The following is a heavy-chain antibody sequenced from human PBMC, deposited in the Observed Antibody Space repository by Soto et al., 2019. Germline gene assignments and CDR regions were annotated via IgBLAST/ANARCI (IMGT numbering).Heavy chain of an antibody. CDR1: GYSFNTYW. J-gene: IGHJ4*02. V-gene: IGHV5-51*01. CDR2: INPGDSNT. CDR3: ARHGTGYCSGGSCYSDY. D-gene: IGHD2-15*01. Sequence: EVQLVPSGAEVKKPGESLKISCKGSGYSFNTYWIAWVRQMPGKGLGWMGIINPGDSNTRYSPSFKGQVTSSADKSISTAYLQWSSLKASDTAMYYCARHGTGYCSGGSCYSDYWGQGTLVTVSS.